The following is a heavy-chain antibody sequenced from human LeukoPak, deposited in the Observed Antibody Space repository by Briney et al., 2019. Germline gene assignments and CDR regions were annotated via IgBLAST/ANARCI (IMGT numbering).Heavy chain of an antibody. CDR1: GFTFSSYG. J-gene: IGHJ4*02. D-gene: IGHD3-10*01. V-gene: IGHV3-33*05. Sequence: GGSLRLSCAASGFTFSSYGMHWVRQAPGKGLEWVAVMSYDGSNKFYADSVKGRFTISRDNSKNTLFLQMNSLRAEDTALYHCARSDGEVWGQGTLVTVSS. CDR2: MSYDGSNK. CDR3: ARSDGEV.